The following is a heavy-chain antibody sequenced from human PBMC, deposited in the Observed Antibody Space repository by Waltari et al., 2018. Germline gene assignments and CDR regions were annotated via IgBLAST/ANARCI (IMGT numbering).Heavy chain of an antibody. CDR2: IDPGDSDT. CDR3: ARYYSSGWYGRGAFDI. Sequence: EVQLVQSGAEVKKPGESLKISCKGSGYSFTSYWIGWVRQMPGKGLEWMGTIDPGDSDTRYSPSLQGQVTISADKSISTAYLQWSSLKASDTAMYYCARYYSSGWYGRGAFDIWGQGTMVTVSS. CDR1: GYSFTSYW. J-gene: IGHJ3*02. D-gene: IGHD6-19*01. V-gene: IGHV5-51*03.